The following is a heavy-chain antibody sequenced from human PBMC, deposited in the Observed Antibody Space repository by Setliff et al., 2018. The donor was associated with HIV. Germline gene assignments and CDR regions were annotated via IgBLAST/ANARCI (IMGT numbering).Heavy chain of an antibody. D-gene: IGHD4-17*01. CDR3: ARANYGFDY. CDR1: GGSISTYY. Sequence: LSLTCTVSGGSISTYYWSWIRQPAGKGLEWIGRIYITGSTSYNPSLKSRFTISRDNAKNSLFLQMNSLRVEDTAVYYCARANYGFDYWGQGTLVTVSS. V-gene: IGHV4-4*07. J-gene: IGHJ4*02. CDR2: IYITGST.